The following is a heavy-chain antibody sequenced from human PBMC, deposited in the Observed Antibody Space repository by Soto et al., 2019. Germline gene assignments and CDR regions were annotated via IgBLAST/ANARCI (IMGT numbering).Heavy chain of an antibody. CDR1: VFTFNSYS. CDR3: ARASREGYYYYYGMDV. D-gene: IGHD1-26*01. J-gene: IGHJ6*02. Sequence: GGSLRLSFAASVFTFNSYSMNWLRQAPGKGLERVSYISSGGSTIFYANSVKVRFTIARDNAKNSLYLQVNSLRDADTALYYCARASREGYYYYYGMDVWGQGTTVTVSS. V-gene: IGHV3-48*02. CDR2: ISSGGSTI.